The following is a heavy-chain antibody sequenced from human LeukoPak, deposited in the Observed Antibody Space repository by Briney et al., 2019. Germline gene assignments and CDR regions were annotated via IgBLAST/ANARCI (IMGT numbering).Heavy chain of an antibody. CDR1: GYTFTGYY. CDR3: ASGIAAAGYFY. Sequence: SVNVSCKACGYTFTGYYMRWVRQAPGQGLEWMGWINPNSGGTNYAQKFQGRDTMTRETSISTAYMELSRLRSDDTAVYYCASGIAAAGYFYWGQGTLVTVSS. D-gene: IGHD6-13*01. V-gene: IGHV1-2*02. J-gene: IGHJ4*02. CDR2: INPNSGGT.